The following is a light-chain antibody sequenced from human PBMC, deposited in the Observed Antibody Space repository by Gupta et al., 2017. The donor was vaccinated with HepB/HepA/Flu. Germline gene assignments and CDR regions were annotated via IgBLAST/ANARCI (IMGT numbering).Light chain of an antibody. CDR2: ATS. CDR3: QHLENADI. Sequence: IVLTQSPGTLSLSPGERATLSFRASQRDHTAHSAWYQQRPGQAPRLPIYATSSRATGIPDRLSGSGSGTDFTLTINRLEPEDSAMYCCQHLENADIFGQGTKLEIK. CDR1: QRDHTAH. J-gene: IGKJ2*01. V-gene: IGKV3-20*01.